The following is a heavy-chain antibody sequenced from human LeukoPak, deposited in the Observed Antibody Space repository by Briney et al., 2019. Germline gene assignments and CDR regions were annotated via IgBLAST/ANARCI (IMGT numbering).Heavy chain of an antibody. Sequence: ASVKVSCKASGYTFTGYYMHWVRQAPGQGLEWMGRIDPNSGGTNYAQKFQGRVTMTMDTSISTAYMELSRLRSDDTAVYYCAMGGSRDSYYDFWSGYSYLVRWGQGTLVTVSS. CDR3: AMGGSRDSYYDFWSGYSYLVR. CDR2: IDPNSGGT. V-gene: IGHV1-2*06. J-gene: IGHJ4*02. D-gene: IGHD3-3*01. CDR1: GYTFTGYY.